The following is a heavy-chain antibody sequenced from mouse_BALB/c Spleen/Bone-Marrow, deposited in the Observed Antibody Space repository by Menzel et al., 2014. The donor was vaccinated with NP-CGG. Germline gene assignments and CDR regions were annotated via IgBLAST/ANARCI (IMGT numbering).Heavy chain of an antibody. Sequence: VQLQQSGAELVKPGASVKLSCKASGYTFTSYYMFWVKQRPGQGLEWIGEINPSNVDTILNEKFKSKATLTVDKSSNTAYMQLSSLTSEDSAVYYCSRGYYGSTYYYAMDYWGQGTSVTVSS. J-gene: IGHJ4*01. D-gene: IGHD1-1*01. CDR3: SRGYYGSTYYYAMDY. CDR1: GYTFTSYY. V-gene: IGHV1S81*02. CDR2: INPSNVDT.